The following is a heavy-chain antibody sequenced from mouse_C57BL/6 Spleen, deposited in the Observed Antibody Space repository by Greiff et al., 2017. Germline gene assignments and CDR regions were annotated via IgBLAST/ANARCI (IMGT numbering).Heavy chain of an antibody. V-gene: IGHV5-9-1*02. CDR3: TRDRLRDYAMDY. D-gene: IGHD1-1*01. CDR1: GFTFSSYA. Sequence: EVQVVESGEGLVKPGGSLKLSCAASGFTFSSYAMSWVRQTPEKRLEWVAYISSGGDYIYYADTVKGRFTISRDNARNTLYLQMSSLKSEDTAMYYCTRDRLRDYAMDYWGQGASVTVSS. J-gene: IGHJ4*01. CDR2: ISSGGDYI.